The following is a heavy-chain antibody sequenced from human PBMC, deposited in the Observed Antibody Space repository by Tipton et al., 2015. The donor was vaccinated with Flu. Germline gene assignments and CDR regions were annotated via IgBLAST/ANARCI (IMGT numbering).Heavy chain of an antibody. J-gene: IGHJ4*02. CDR1: GFTFSSYS. Sequence: SLRLSCAASGFTFSSYSMNWVRQAPGKGLEWVSSISSSSSYIYYADSVKGRFTISRDNAKNSLYLQMNSLRAEDTAVYYCARDHGPWGRIAFYQLYDYWVQGTLVTVSS. V-gene: IGHV3-21*01. CDR3: ARDHGPWGRIAFYQLYDY. CDR2: ISSSSSYI. D-gene: IGHD2-2*01.